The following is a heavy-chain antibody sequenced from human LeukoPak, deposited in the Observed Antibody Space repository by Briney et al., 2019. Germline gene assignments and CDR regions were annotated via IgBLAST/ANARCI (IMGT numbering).Heavy chain of an antibody. V-gene: IGHV3-23*01. CDR1: GFTFSSYA. CDR2: ISGSGGST. Sequence: GGSLRLSCAASGFTFSSYAMSWVRQAPGKGLGWVSAISGSGGSTYYADSVKGRFTISRDNSKNTLYLQMNSLRAEDTAVYYCAKVSGKSVVTPDYWGQGTLVTVSS. CDR3: AKVSGKSVVTPDY. J-gene: IGHJ4*02. D-gene: IGHD4-23*01.